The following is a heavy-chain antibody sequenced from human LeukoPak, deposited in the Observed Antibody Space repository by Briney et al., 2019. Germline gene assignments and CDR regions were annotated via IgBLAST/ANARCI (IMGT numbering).Heavy chain of an antibody. CDR3: ANQEYFGSGNYYGMDV. CDR2: ISGSGGDT. V-gene: IGHV3-23*01. D-gene: IGHD3-10*01. CDR1: GFTFSSYA. J-gene: IGHJ6*02. Sequence: GGSLRLSCAASGFTFSSYAIYWVRQAPGKGLEWVSGISGSGGDTYFADSVKGRFTISRDNSKNTVFLQVDSLRAEDTAVYYCANQEYFGSGNYYGMDVWGQGTTVTVSS.